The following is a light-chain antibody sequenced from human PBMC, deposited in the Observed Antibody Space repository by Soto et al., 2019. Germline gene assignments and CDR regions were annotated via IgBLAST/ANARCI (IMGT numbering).Light chain of an antibody. J-gene: IGLJ2*01. Sequence: QSALTQPRSVSGSPGQSVTISCTGTSSDVGGYNYVSWYQQHPGRAPKFMIYEVSKRPSGVPDRFSGSKSGNTASLTVSGLQAEDDSDYYCSSYAGSNNVVFGGGTKLTVL. CDR3: SSYAGSNNVV. CDR1: SSDVGGYNY. CDR2: EVS. V-gene: IGLV2-8*01.